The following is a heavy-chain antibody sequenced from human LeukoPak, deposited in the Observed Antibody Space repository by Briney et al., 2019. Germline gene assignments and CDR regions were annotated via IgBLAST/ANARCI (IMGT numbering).Heavy chain of an antibody. CDR2: ISYDGSNK. J-gene: IGHJ4*02. Sequence: GGSLRLSCAASGFTFDDYGMSWVRQAPGKGLEWVAVISYDGSNKYYADYVKGRFTISRDNSKNTLYLQMNSLRAEDTAVYYCARDWQWLVKSGNIDYWGQGTLVTVSS. V-gene: IGHV3-30*03. D-gene: IGHD6-19*01. CDR3: ARDWQWLVKSGNIDY. CDR1: GFTFDDYG.